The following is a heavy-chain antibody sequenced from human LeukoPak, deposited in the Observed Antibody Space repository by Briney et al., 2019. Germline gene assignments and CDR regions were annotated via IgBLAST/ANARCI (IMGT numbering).Heavy chain of an antibody. V-gene: IGHV4-59*01. J-gene: IGHJ4*02. Sequence: SSETLSLTCAVYGGSSSGYYCSWIRQPPGKGLEWIGYIYYSGSTNYNPSLKSRVTISVDMSKNQFSLKLSSVSAADTAIYYCARYYGSGSYDYWGQGTLVTVSS. CDR2: IYYSGST. CDR1: GGSSSGYY. D-gene: IGHD3-10*01. CDR3: ARYYGSGSYDY.